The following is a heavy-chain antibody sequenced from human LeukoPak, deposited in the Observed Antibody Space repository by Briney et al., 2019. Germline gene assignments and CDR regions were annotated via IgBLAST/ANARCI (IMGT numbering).Heavy chain of an antibody. CDR3: ARQSMVRGAYKGDDAFDI. D-gene: IGHD3-10*01. V-gene: IGHV4-59*01. CDR1: RGSISKYY. CDR2: IYYSGST. Sequence: SETLSLTCTVSRGSISKYYWSWIRQPPGKGLEWIGYIYYSGSTNYNPSLNSRVTISVDTSKHQFSLKLSSVTAADTAVYYCARQSMVRGAYKGDDAFDIWGQGTMVTVSS. J-gene: IGHJ3*02.